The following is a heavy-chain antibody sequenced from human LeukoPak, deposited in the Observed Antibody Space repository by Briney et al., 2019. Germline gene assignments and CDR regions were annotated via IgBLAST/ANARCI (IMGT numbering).Heavy chain of an antibody. V-gene: IGHV3-74*01. CDR1: GFTFSSYW. J-gene: IGHJ4*02. Sequence: GGSLRLSCAATGFTFSSYWMYWVRQAPGKGLVWVSRINSDGSSTKYADSVKGRFTISRDNAKNTLYLQMNSLRVEDTAVYYCARILSKDYFDSWGQGALVTVSS. CDR2: INSDGSST. CDR3: ARILSKDYFDS. D-gene: IGHD2-15*01.